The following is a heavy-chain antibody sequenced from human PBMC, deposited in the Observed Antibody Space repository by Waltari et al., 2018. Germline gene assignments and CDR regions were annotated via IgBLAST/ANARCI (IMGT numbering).Heavy chain of an antibody. D-gene: IGHD6-19*01. Sequence: ELQLVESGGGLIHPGGSLRLSCASSGFTVSGKYMIWVRQAPGKGLEWVSVIYSGGSTYYADSVKGRVTISRDTSRNTLYLQMNSLRAEDTAVYYCGSGSAWYGYFDLWGRGTLVTVSS. CDR1: GFTVSGKY. V-gene: IGHV3-53*01. J-gene: IGHJ2*01. CDR3: GSGSAWYGYFDL. CDR2: IYSGGST.